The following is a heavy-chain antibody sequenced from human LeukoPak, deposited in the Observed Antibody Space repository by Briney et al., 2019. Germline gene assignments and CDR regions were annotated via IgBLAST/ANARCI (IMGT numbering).Heavy chain of an antibody. D-gene: IGHD3-10*01. CDR1: GGSFSGYY. CDR3: ARQVTDGSGSYNFDC. CDR2: INHSGST. V-gene: IGHV4-34*01. Sequence: PSETLSLTCAVYGGSFSGYYWSWIRQPPGKGLEWIGEINHSGSTNYNPSLKSRVTISVDTSKNQFSLKLSSVTAADTAVYYCARQVTDGSGSYNFDCWGQGTLVTVSS. J-gene: IGHJ4*02.